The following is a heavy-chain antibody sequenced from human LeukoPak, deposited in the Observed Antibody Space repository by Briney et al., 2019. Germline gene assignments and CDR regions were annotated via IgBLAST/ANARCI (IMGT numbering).Heavy chain of an antibody. CDR2: INPSGGST. D-gene: IGHD2-21*02. Sequence: ASVKVSCKASGYTFTSYYMHWVRQAPGQGLEWMGIINPSGGSTSYAQKFQGRVTMTRDASTSTVYMELSSLRSEDTAVYYCAVSLYYYYGMDVWGQGTTVTVSS. V-gene: IGHV1-46*01. CDR1: GYTFTSYY. CDR3: AVSLYYYYGMDV. J-gene: IGHJ6*02.